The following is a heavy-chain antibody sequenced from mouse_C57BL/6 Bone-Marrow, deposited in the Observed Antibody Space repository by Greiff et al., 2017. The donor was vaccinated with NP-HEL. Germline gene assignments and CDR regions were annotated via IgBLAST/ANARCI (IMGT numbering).Heavy chain of an antibody. Sequence: EVKVVESGGGLVQPGESLKLSCESNEYEFPSHDMSWVRKTPEKRLELVAAINSDGGSTSYPDTMERRFIIARDTTKKTLYLQMTSLRSEDTALYYCARLVITTEDYWGQGTTLTVSS. CDR1: EYEFPSHD. D-gene: IGHD2-4*01. CDR3: ARLVITTEDY. J-gene: IGHJ2*01. V-gene: IGHV5-2*01. CDR2: INSDGGST.